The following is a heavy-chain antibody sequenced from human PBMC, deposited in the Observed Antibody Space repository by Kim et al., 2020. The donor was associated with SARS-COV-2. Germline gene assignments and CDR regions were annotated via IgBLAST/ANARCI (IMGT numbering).Heavy chain of an antibody. J-gene: IGHJ6*03. Sequence: ASVKVSCKASGYTFTSYAMHWVRQAPGQRLEWMGWINAGNGNTKYSQKFQGRVTITRDTSASTAYMELSSLRSEDTAVYYCARAVPPGRRDGYNFLNYYYYMDVWGKGTTVTVSS. CDR2: INAGNGNT. CDR1: GYTFTSYA. CDR3: ARAVPPGRRDGYNFLNYYYYMDV. D-gene: IGHD1-1*01. V-gene: IGHV1-3*01.